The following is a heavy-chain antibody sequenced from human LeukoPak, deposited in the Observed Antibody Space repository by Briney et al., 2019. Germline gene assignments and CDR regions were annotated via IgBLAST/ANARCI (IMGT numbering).Heavy chain of an antibody. J-gene: IGHJ5*02. CDR2: ISGGGGTT. CDR3: AKGVVDYYDSSGYYPSDL. V-gene: IGHV3-23*01. CDR1: GFTFNSYA. D-gene: IGHD3-22*01. Sequence: PGGSLRLSCAGSGFTFNSYAMTWVRQAPGKGLKWVSGISGGGGTTYYADSVKGRFTISRDNSNNTLYLQMNSMRVEDTAVYFCAKGVVDYYDSSGYYPSDLWGQGTLVTVSS.